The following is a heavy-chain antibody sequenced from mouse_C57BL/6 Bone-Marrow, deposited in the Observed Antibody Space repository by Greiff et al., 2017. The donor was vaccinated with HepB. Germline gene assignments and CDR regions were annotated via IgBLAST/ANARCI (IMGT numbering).Heavy chain of an antibody. CDR3: ARQVYYYGSTPYWYFDV. V-gene: IGHV1-84*01. J-gene: IGHJ1*03. CDR2: IYPGSGNT. D-gene: IGHD1-1*01. CDR1: GYTFTDYY. Sequence: VHLVESGPELVKPGASVKISCKASGYTFTDYYINWVKQRPGQGLEWIGWIYPGSGNTKYNEKFKGKATLTVDTSSSTAYMQLSSLTSEDSAVYFCARQVYYYGSTPYWYFDVWGTGTTVTVSS.